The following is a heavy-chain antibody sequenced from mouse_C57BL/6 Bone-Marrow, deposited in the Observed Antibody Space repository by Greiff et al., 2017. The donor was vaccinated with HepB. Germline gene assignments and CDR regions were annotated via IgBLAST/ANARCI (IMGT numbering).Heavy chain of an antibody. J-gene: IGHJ1*03. CDR3: ARYPHYSGSSCGYFDV. V-gene: IGHV1-81*01. D-gene: IGHD1-1*01. CDR1: GYTFTSYG. Sequence: VQLQQSGAELARPGASVKLSCKASGYTFTSYGISWVKQRTGQGLEWIGEIYPRSGNTYYNEKFKGKATLTADKSSSTAYMELRSLTSEDSAVYFCARYPHYSGSSCGYFDVWGTGTTVTVSS. CDR2: IYPRSGNT.